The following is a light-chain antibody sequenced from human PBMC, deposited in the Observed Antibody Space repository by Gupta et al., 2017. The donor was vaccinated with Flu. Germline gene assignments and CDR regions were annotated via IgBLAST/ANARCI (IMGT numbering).Light chain of an antibody. CDR1: QGIRDD. V-gene: IGKV1-6*01. Sequence: PSYLSASVGDRVTITCRASQGIRDDLGWYQQKPGKAPKILIYGASNLQSGVPSRFSGSGSGTDFTLTISSLQPEDFATYYCLQDYDYPRTFGQGTKLEMK. J-gene: IGKJ2*02. CDR3: LQDYDYPRT. CDR2: GAS.